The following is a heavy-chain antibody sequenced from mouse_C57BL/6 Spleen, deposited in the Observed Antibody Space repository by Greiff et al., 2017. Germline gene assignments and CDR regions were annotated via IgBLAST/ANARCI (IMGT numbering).Heavy chain of an antibody. CDR1: GYTFTSYW. J-gene: IGHJ2*01. V-gene: IGHV1-64*01. D-gene: IGHD2-3*01. Sequence: QVQLKQPGAELVKPGASVKLSCKASGYTFTSYWMPWVKQRPGQGLEWIGMIHPNSGSTNYNEKFKSKATLTVDKSSSTAYMQLSSLTSEDSAVYYCAELDDGYPDYWGQGTTLTVSS. CDR3: AELDDGYPDY. CDR2: IHPNSGST.